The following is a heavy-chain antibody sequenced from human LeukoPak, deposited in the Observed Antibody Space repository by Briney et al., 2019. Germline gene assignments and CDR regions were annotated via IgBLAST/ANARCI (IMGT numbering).Heavy chain of an antibody. V-gene: IGHV3-23*01. J-gene: IGHJ4*02. Sequence: GGSLRLSCAASGFTFSSYAMSWVRQAPGKGLELLSAISGSGGSTYYADSVKGRFTISRDNSKNTLYLQMNSLRAEDTAVYYCVGKVTGSGSYYPPDFDYWGQGTLVTVSS. CDR2: ISGSGGST. CDR1: GFTFSSYA. D-gene: IGHD3-10*01. CDR3: VGKVTGSGSYYPPDFDY.